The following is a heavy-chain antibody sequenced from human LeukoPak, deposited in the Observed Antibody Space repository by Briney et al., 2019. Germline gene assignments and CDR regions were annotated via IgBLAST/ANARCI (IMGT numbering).Heavy chain of an antibody. Sequence: GGSLRLSCAASGLTFSSYGMHWVRQAPGKGLEWVAVISYDGSNKYYADSVKGLFTISRDNSKNTLYLQMNSLRAEDTAVYYCASRVTGDFDYWGQGTLVTVSS. J-gene: IGHJ4*02. CDR1: GLTFSSYG. CDR2: ISYDGSNK. CDR3: ASRVTGDFDY. V-gene: IGHV3-30*03. D-gene: IGHD1-14*01.